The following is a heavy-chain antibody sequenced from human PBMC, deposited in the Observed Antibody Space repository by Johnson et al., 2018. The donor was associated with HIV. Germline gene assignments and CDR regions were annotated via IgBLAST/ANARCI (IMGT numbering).Heavy chain of an antibody. Sequence: VQLVESGGGLVQPGGSLRLSCAASGFTVSSNYMSWVRQAPGKGLEWVSVIYSGGSTYYADSVKGRFTISIDNSKNTLYLQMNSLRAEDTAVYYCASPSGSSRLAFDIWGQGTMFTVSS. CDR2: IYSGGST. CDR1: GFTVSSNY. V-gene: IGHV3-66*02. J-gene: IGHJ3*02. D-gene: IGHD1-26*01. CDR3: ASPSGSSRLAFDI.